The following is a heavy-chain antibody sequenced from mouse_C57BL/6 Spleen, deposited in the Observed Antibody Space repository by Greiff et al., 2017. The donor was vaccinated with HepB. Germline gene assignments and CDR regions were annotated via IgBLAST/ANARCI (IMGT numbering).Heavy chain of an antibody. CDR1: GYTFTSYW. J-gene: IGHJ4*01. Sequence: QVQLQQSGAELAKPGASVKLSCKASGYTFTSYWMHWVKQRPGQGLEWIGYINPSSGYTKYNQKFKDKATLTADKSSSTAYMQLSSLTYEDSAVYYCARWGTTVVAKDYYAMDYWGQGTSVTVSS. CDR3: ARWGTTVVAKDYYAMDY. D-gene: IGHD1-1*01. CDR2: INPSSGYT. V-gene: IGHV1-7*01.